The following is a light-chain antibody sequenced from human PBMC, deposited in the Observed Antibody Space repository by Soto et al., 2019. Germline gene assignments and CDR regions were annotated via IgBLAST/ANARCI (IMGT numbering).Light chain of an antibody. CDR2: DAS. Sequence: IQMTQSPSTLSAYVGDRVTITCRASQSISSWLAWYQQKPGKAPKLLIYDASSLESGVPSRFSGSGSGTEFTLTISNLQPDDFATYYCQQYENYWTFGQGTKVDIK. V-gene: IGKV1-5*01. J-gene: IGKJ1*01. CDR1: QSISSW. CDR3: QQYENYWT.